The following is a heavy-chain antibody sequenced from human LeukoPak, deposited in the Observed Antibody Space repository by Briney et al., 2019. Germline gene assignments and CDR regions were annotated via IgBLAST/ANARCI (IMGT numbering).Heavy chain of an antibody. Sequence: SETLSLTCFVSGGSLSPYYWSWIRQPPGGGLEWLGEINQSGSTNYNPSLKSRVTISVEKFKNQFSLKLSSVTAADTAVYYCARDRDGYNGLDYWGQGTLVTVSS. J-gene: IGHJ4*02. CDR2: INQSGST. D-gene: IGHD5-24*01. CDR3: ARDRDGYNGLDY. V-gene: IGHV4-34*01. CDR1: GGSLSPYY.